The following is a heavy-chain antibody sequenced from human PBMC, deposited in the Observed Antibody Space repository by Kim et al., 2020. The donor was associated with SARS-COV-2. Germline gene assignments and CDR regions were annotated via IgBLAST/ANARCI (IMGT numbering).Heavy chain of an antibody. CDR3: AKEAATFNFDY. Sequence: GGSLRLSCAASGFTFDDYAMHWVRQAPGKGLEWVSGISWNSGSIGYADSVKGRFTISRDNAKNSLYLQMHSLRAEDTALYYCAKEAATFNFDYWGQGTLVTVSS. D-gene: IGHD3-16*01. J-gene: IGHJ4*02. V-gene: IGHV3-9*01. CDR2: ISWNSGSI. CDR1: GFTFDDYA.